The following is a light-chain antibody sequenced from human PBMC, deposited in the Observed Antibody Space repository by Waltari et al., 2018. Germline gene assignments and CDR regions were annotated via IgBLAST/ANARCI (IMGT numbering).Light chain of an antibody. CDR2: GAS. Sequence: AIRITQSPSSVSASAGDRVTNPCRASQGISTYLAWYQQNPGKAPNLLIYGASTLQSGVPSRFSGSGSGTDFTLTINCLQSEDFATYYCQQYYDYPRTFGQGTKVEI. V-gene: IGKV1-8*01. CDR1: QGISTY. CDR3: QQYYDYPRT. J-gene: IGKJ1*01.